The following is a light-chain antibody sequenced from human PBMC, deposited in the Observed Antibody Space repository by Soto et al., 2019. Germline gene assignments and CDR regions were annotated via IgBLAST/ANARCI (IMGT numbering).Light chain of an antibody. V-gene: IGLV2-23*01. CDR3: CSYAGSSTSVV. CDR2: EGS. J-gene: IGLJ2*01. Sequence: QSALTQPASVSGSPGQSITISCTGTGSDDGSYNLVSWYQQHPGKAPKLMIYEGSKRPSGVSNRFSGSKSGNTASLSISGLQAEDEADYYCCSYAGSSTSVVFGGGTKLTVL. CDR1: GSDDGSYNL.